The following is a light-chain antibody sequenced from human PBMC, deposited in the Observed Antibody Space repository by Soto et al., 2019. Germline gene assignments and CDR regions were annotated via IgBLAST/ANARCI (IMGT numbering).Light chain of an antibody. CDR1: QRISTN. Sequence: EIVMTQSPATLSVSPGERATLSCTASQRISTNLAWYQQKPGQAPRLLIYEVSTRATDIPARFSGSGSGTEFTLTISSLQSEDFAVYFCQQYNNWWTFGQGTKVDIK. CDR2: EVS. CDR3: QQYNNWWT. V-gene: IGKV3-15*01. J-gene: IGKJ1*01.